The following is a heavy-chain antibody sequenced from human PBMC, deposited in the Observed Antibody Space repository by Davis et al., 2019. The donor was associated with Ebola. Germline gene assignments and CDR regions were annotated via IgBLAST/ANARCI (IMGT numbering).Heavy chain of an antibody. J-gene: IGHJ4*02. CDR2: VYPAASDT. CDR3: ARSYGSGSYSDH. V-gene: IGHV5-51*01. D-gene: IGHD3-10*01. Sequence: PGGSLRLSCKGSGYSFTSYWISWVRQLPGKGLEWMGIVYPAASDTRYSPSFQGQVTISADKSTYTAYLQWSSLKASDTAMYFCARSYGSGSYSDHWGQGTLVTVSS. CDR1: GYSFTSYW.